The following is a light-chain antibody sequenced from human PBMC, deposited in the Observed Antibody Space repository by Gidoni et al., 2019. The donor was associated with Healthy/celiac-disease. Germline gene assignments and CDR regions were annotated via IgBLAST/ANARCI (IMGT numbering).Light chain of an antibody. Sequence: SYELTQPHSVSVSPGQAARSTCSGDALPKQYAYWYLQKPGQALVLVIYQEGKRPSGIPERFSGSSSGTTVTLTISGVQAEDEADYYCQSADSSGTYVVFGGGTKLTVL. CDR2: QEG. J-gene: IGLJ2*01. CDR3: QSADSSGTYVV. CDR1: ALPKQY. V-gene: IGLV3-25*03.